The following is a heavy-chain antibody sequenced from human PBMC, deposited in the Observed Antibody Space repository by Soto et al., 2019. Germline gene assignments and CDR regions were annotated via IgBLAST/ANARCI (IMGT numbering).Heavy chain of an antibody. CDR3: ARNYYDSSGYYPYFYYGMDV. J-gene: IGHJ6*02. CDR2: INHSGGT. V-gene: IGHV4-34*01. CDR1: GGSFSGYY. D-gene: IGHD3-22*01. Sequence: SSETLSLTCAVYGGSFSGYYWSWIRQPPGKGLEWIGEINHSGGTNYNPSLKSRVTISVDTSKNQFSLKLSSVTAADTAVFYCARNYYDSSGYYPYFYYGMDVWGQGTTVT.